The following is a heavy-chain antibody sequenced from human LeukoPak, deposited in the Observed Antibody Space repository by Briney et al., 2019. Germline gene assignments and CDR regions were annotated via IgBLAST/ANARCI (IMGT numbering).Heavy chain of an antibody. V-gene: IGHV3-53*01. CDR3: ARDLRYYSFGLDV. CDR2: LYRGDST. D-gene: IGHD4-17*01. Sequence: GGSLRLSCAASGFTVSSNYMNWVRQAPGKGLEWVSVLYRGDSTSYADPVKGRFTISRDNSKNTLYLQMNSLRAEDTAVYYCARDLRYYSFGLDVWGQGTTVTVSS. J-gene: IGHJ6*02. CDR1: GFTVSSNY.